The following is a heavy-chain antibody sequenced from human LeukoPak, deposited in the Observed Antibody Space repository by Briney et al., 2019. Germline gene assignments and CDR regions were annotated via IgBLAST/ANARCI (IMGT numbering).Heavy chain of an antibody. V-gene: IGHV5-51*01. J-gene: IGHJ4*02. D-gene: IGHD1-1*01. CDR3: VRHRNWNYDY. Sequence: PGESLKISCKGSGDSFTTYWIGWVRQMPGKGLEWMGIIYLGDSDTRYSPSFQGQVTISADKSINTACLRWSSLKASDTAMYYCVRHRNWNYDYWGQGTLVTVSS. CDR1: GDSFTTYW. CDR2: IYLGDSDT.